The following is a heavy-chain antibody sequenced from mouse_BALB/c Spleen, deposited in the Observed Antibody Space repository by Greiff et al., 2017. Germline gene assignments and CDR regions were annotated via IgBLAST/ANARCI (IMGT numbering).Heavy chain of an antibody. CDR1: GFTFSSYA. CDR2: ISSGGSYT. J-gene: IGHJ3*01. D-gene: IGHD1-1*01. Sequence: EVKLVESGGGLVKPGGSLKLSFAASGFTFSSYAMSWVRQTPEKRLEWVATISSGGSYTYYPDSVKGRFTISRDNAKNTLYLQMSSLRSEDTAMYYCARDYYGSRSWFAYWGQGTLVTVSA. CDR3: ARDYYGSRSWFAY. V-gene: IGHV5-9-3*01.